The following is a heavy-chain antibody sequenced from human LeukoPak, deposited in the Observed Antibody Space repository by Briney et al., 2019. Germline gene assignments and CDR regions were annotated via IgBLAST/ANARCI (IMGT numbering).Heavy chain of an antibody. CDR1: GYTFTGYF. V-gene: IGHV1-2*02. CDR2: INPNSGGT. D-gene: IGHD6-13*01. CDR3: ARDQGIEAGGLCNLDY. J-gene: IGHJ4*02. Sequence: PWASVKVSCKASGYTFTGYFIHWVRQAPGQGLEWLGWINPNSGGTNYAQKFQGRVTMTRDTSISTAYMDLSRLRFDDTAVYYCARDQGIEAGGLCNLDYWGQGTLVTVSS.